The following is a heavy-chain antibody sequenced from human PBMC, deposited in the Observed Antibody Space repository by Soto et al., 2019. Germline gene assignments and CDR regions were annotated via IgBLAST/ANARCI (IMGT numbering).Heavy chain of an antibody. CDR3: AKGGAIVAAGTRVYLYNAMDV. D-gene: IGHD1-26*01. V-gene: IGHV1-2*02. CDR1: GYTFTGYY. CDR2: INPNSGDT. Sequence: ASVKVSCKASGYTFTGYYVHWVRQAPGQGLEWMGWINPNSGDTYLAQRFQGRVTMNRDTSIGTAYMELRGLTSDDTAEYYCAKGGAIVAAGTRVYLYNAMDVWRQRTTVTVSS. J-gene: IGHJ6*02.